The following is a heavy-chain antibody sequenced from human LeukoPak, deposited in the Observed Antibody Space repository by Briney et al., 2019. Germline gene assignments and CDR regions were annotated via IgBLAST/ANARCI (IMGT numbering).Heavy chain of an antibody. Sequence: PGGSLRLSCAASGFTFSSYWMHWVRQAPGKGLVWVSRINSDGSSTSYADSVKGRFTISRDNAKNTLYLQMNSLRAEDTAVYYCARGPTPDESGYYYYYGMGVWGQGTTVTVSS. D-gene: IGHD1-14*01. CDR2: INSDGSST. CDR1: GFTFSSYW. V-gene: IGHV3-74*01. J-gene: IGHJ6*02. CDR3: ARGPTPDESGYYYYYGMGV.